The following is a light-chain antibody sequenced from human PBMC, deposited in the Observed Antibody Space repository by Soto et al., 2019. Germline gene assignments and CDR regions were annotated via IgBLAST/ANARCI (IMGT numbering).Light chain of an antibody. V-gene: IGLV2-14*01. CDR2: EVS. Sequence: QSVLTQPASVSGSPGQSITISCTGTSDDVGAFNYVSWYQQHPGKAPKLMIFEVSRRPSGVSNRFSGSKSGNTASLTISGLQAEDEADYYCTSYASSVNYVFGTGTQLTVL. CDR1: SDDVGAFNY. J-gene: IGLJ1*01. CDR3: TSYASSVNYV.